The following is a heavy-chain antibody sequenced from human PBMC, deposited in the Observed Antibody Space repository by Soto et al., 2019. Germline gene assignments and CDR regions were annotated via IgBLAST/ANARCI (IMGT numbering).Heavy chain of an antibody. J-gene: IGHJ4*02. Sequence: QAQVVQSGAEVRKPGSSVKLSCKASEGTFNSYAIAWVRQAPGQGLEWMGGIIPYYNTLNYAQKFQDRVTIYADDSPNTGHMEVSSLRSDDTGLYFCAGGARRRYPYLFDSWAQGTLVTVSS. CDR1: EGTFNSYA. CDR2: IIPYYNTL. CDR3: AGGARRRYPYLFDS. V-gene: IGHV1-69*01. D-gene: IGHD1-1*01.